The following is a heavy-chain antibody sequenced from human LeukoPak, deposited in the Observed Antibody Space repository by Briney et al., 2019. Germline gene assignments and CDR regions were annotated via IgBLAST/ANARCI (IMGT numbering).Heavy chain of an antibody. CDR1: GFTFSNAW. V-gene: IGHV3-7*01. J-gene: IGHJ4*02. CDR2: INPDGSQE. CDR3: ARDYWSHFDY. Sequence: GGSLRLSCAASGFTFSNAWMSWVRQAPGRGPEWVAKINPDGSQEFYVDSVTGRFTISRDNAKNSLFLQMNNLRVDDTALYFCARDYWSHFDYWGRGTLVTVSS. D-gene: IGHD3-3*01.